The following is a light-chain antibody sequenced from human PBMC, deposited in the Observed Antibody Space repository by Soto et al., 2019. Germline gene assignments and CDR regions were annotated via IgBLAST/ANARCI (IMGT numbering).Light chain of an antibody. CDR3: ISYTGSSTSYV. CDR1: RSDIGSYNY. V-gene: IGLV2-14*01. Sequence: QSVLTQPASVSGSPGQSITISCSGTRSDIGSYNYVAWYQQFPGKTPKILIYGVSNRPSGVPSSFSGSKSGNTASLTISGLQAEDEADYYCISYTGSSTSYVFGSGTKVS. J-gene: IGLJ1*01. CDR2: GVS.